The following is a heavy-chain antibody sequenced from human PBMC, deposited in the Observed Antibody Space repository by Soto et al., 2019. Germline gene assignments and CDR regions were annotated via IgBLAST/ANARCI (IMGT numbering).Heavy chain of an antibody. CDR2: IRSKAYGGTT. Sequence: GGSLRLSCTASGFTFGDYAMSWFRQAPGKGPEWVGFIRSKAYGGTTEYAASVKGRFTISRDDSKSIAYLQMNSLKTEDTAVYYCTTEGRVRGVTTYYYMDVWGKGTTVTVSS. CDR1: GFTFGDYA. J-gene: IGHJ6*03. D-gene: IGHD3-10*01. V-gene: IGHV3-49*03. CDR3: TTEGRVRGVTTYYYMDV.